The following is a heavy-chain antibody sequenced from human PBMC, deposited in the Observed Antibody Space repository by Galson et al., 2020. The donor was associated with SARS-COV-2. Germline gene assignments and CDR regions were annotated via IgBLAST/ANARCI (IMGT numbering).Heavy chain of an antibody. V-gene: IGHV1-2*02. CDR1: GYTFIDNS. CDR3: GRNGGGLGY. CDR2: IYPKSGDT. J-gene: IGHJ4*02. Sequence: ASVKVSCKASGYTFIDNSLVWVRQAPGQGLDWMGCIYPKSGDTYYAQTVQGRVTLTGDTYIGTAYMELSGLTADDTAVYYCGRNGGGLGYWCQGTLVTVSS.